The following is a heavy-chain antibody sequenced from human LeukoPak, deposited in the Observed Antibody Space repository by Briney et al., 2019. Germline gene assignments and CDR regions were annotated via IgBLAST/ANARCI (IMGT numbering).Heavy chain of an antibody. CDR2: IYTSGST. V-gene: IGHV4-4*07. CDR3: ARDVLGGDYYYMDV. J-gene: IGHJ6*03. CDR1: GGSISRYY. Sequence: PSETLSLTCTVSGGSISRYYWSWIRQPAGKGLEWIGRIYTSGSTNYNPSLKSRVTISVDTSKNQFSLKLSSVTAADTAVYYCARDVLGGDYYYMDVWGKGTTVTVSS. D-gene: IGHD3-10*01.